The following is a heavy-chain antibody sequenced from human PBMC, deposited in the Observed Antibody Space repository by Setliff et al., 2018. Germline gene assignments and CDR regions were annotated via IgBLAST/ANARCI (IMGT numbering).Heavy chain of an antibody. D-gene: IGHD6-6*01. Sequence: GASVKVSCKASGATFSSYGISWVRQAPGQGLEWMGGTIPMFGTTEYAQKFQGRLTIITAESTNTAFMQLSSLRSDDTAVYYCVREGVDRRSSTDYRYYMDVWGKGTTVTVSS. J-gene: IGHJ6*03. CDR2: TIPMFGTT. V-gene: IGHV1-69*05. CDR1: GATFSSYG. CDR3: VREGVDRRSSTDYRYYMDV.